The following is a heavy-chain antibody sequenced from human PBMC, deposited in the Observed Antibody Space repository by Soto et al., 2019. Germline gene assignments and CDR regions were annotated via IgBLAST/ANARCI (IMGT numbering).Heavy chain of an antibody. CDR2: ISSSSSYI. J-gene: IGHJ4*02. CDR3: ARDNDYGDRELDY. CDR1: GFTFSSYS. V-gene: IGHV3-21*01. Sequence: EVQLVESGGGLVKPGGSLRLSCAASGFTFSSYSMNWVHQAPGKGLEWVSSISSSSSYIYYADSVKGRFTISRDNAKNSLYLQMNSLRAEDTAVYYCARDNDYGDRELDYWGQGTLVTVSS. D-gene: IGHD4-17*01.